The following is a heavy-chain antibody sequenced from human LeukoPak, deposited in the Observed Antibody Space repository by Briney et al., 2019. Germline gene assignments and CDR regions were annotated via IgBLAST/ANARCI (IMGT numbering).Heavy chain of an antibody. D-gene: IGHD5-18*01. V-gene: IGHV4-59*01. CDR3: ARENDRYGRIDY. CDR1: GGSISSYY. CDR2: VSYSGST. J-gene: IGHJ4*02. Sequence: SETLSLTCTVSGGSISSYYWSWVRQPPGKGLEWIGYVSYSGSTDYNPSLRSRVIISIDTSKNQFSLRLSSVTAADTAVYYCARENDRYGRIDYWGQGTQVTVSS.